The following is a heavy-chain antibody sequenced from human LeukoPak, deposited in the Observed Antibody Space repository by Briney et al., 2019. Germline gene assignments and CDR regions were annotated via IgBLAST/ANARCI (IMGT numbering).Heavy chain of an antibody. V-gene: IGHV4-34*01. CDR1: GGSFSGYY. D-gene: IGHD2-8*01. J-gene: IGHJ4*02. CDR2: INHSGST. CDR3: ARFWSGVDYLDY. Sequence: PSETLSLTCAVYGGSFSGYYWSWIRQPPGKGLEWIGEINHSGSTNYNPSLKSRVTISVDTSKNQFSLKLNSVTAADTAVYYCARFWSGVDYLDYWGQGTLVTVSS.